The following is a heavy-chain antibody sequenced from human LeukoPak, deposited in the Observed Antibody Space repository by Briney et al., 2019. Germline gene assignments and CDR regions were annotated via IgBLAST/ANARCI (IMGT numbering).Heavy chain of an antibody. V-gene: IGHV4-4*02. CDR3: ASRYGSGSYYRNWFDP. CDR2: IYHSGST. D-gene: IGHD3-10*01. Sequence: SGTLSLTCAVSGGSISSSNWWSWVRQPPGKGLEWIGEIYHSGSTNYNPSLKSRVTISVDKSKNQSSLKLSSVTAADTAVYYCASRYGSGSYYRNWFDPWGQGTLVTVSP. J-gene: IGHJ5*02. CDR1: GGSISSSNW.